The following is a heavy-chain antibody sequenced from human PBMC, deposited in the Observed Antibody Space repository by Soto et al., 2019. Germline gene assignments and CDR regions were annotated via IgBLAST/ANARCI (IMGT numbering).Heavy chain of an antibody. Sequence: PGGSLRLSCAASRFTFSSYAMSWVRQAPGKGLEWVSAISGSGGSTYYADSVKGRFTISRDNSKNTLYLQMNSLRAEDTAVYYCAKDPKMYDFWSQLLTHEHSPFDYWGQGTLVTVSS. V-gene: IGHV3-23*01. CDR2: ISGSGGST. D-gene: IGHD3-3*01. J-gene: IGHJ4*02. CDR1: RFTFSSYA. CDR3: AKDPKMYDFWSQLLTHEHSPFDY.